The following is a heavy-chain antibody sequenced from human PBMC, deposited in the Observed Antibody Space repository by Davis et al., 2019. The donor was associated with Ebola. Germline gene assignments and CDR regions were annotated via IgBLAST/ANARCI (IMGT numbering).Heavy chain of an antibody. CDR3: ARGAWLALDY. CDR1: GYTFTNYG. D-gene: IGHD6-19*01. CDR2: INPHNGNT. Sequence: AASVKVSCKTSGYTFTNYGITWVRQAPGQGLEWMGWINPHNGNTNYAQNVQGRVIMTSDTATTTAYMEVGSLRSDDTAVYYCARGAWLALDYWGQGTLVTVSS. V-gene: IGHV1-18*04. J-gene: IGHJ4*02.